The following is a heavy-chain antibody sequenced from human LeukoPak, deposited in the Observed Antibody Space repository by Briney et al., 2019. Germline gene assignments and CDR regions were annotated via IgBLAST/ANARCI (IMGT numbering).Heavy chain of an antibody. J-gene: IGHJ4*02. CDR2: INHSGST. V-gene: IGHV4-34*01. CDR1: GGSFSGYY. Sequence: PETLSLTCAVYGGSFSGYYWSWIRQPPGKGLEWIGEINHSGSTNYNPSLKGRVTISVDTSKNQFSLKLSSVTAADTAVYYCARQYGTLGTRLLWFGELLLSGGYFDYWGQGTLVTVSS. D-gene: IGHD3-10*01. CDR3: ARQYGTLGTRLLWFGELLLSGGYFDY.